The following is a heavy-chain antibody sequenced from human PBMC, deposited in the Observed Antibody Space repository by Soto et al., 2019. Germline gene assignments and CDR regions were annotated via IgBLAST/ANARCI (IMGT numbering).Heavy chain of an antibody. J-gene: IGHJ4*02. V-gene: IGHV4-34*01. CDR3: ARHESSSSYFDY. CDR1: GGSFSGYY. CDR2: INHSGST. D-gene: IGHD6-6*01. Sequence: KPSETLSLTCAVYGGSFSGYYWSWIRQPPGKGLEWIGEINHSGSTNYNPSLKSRVTISVDTSKNQFSLKLSSVTAADTAVYYCARHESSSSYFDYWGQGTLVTVSS.